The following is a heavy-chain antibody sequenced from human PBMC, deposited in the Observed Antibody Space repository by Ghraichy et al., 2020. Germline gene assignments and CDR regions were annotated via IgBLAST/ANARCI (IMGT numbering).Heavy chain of an antibody. Sequence: SETLSLTCTVSGYSISSGYYWGWIRQPPGKGLEWIGSIYHSGSTYYNPSLKSRVTISVDTSKNQFSLKLSSVTAADTAVYYCARDLDGSGYYWGQGTLVTVSS. J-gene: IGHJ4*02. CDR3: ARDLDGSGYY. CDR1: GYSISSGYY. D-gene: IGHD3-22*01. CDR2: IYHSGST. V-gene: IGHV4-38-2*02.